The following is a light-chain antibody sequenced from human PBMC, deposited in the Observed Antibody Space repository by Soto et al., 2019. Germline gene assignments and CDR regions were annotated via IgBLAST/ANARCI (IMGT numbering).Light chain of an antibody. CDR3: QQSFSTLWT. J-gene: IGKJ1*01. Sequence: DIQVTQSPSSLSASVGDRVTITCRASQSISWYLNWYQQKPGKAPKLLIYTASSLQSGVPSRFSGSGSGTDFTLTITSLQPEDFATYYCQQSFSTLWTFGQGTKVDIK. CDR1: QSISWY. V-gene: IGKV1-39*01. CDR2: TAS.